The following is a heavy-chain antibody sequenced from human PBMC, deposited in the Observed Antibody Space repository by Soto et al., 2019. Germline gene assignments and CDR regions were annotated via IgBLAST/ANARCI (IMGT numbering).Heavy chain of an antibody. CDR3: TRAGNNTAWYGFDY. J-gene: IGHJ4*02. CDR1: GFTFSTSD. D-gene: IGHD6-13*01. CDR2: IGTVYDT. V-gene: IGHV3-13*01. Sequence: GGSLRLSCAASGFTFSTSDMHWVRQVKGKGLEWVSFIGTVYDTCYADSFKGRFSISRDKAKNTFSLDMYNLSTEDTALYYCTRAGNNTAWYGFDYWGQGTLVTVSS.